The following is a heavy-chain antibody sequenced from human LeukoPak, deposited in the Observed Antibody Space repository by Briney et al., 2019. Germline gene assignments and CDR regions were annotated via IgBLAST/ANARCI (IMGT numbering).Heavy chain of an antibody. CDR2: ISYDGSNK. J-gene: IGHJ3*02. CDR1: GFTFSSYA. Sequence: PGGSLRLSCAASGFTFSSYAMHWVRQAPGKGLEWVAVISYDGSNKYYADSVKGRFTISRDNSKNTLYLQMNSLRAEDTAVYYCARDLSRSVVTPAGGAFDIWGQGTMVTVSS. V-gene: IGHV3-30*04. CDR3: ARDLSRSVVTPAGGAFDI. D-gene: IGHD4-23*01.